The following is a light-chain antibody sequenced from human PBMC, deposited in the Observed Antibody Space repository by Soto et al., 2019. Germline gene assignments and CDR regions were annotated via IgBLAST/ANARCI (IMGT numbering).Light chain of an antibody. V-gene: IGLV2-14*01. CDR2: EVT. J-gene: IGLJ3*02. CDR3: SSYTTSSTLV. CDR1: NSDVGPYNY. Sequence: QSVLTQPASVSGSPGQSITISCTGTNSDVGPYNYVSWYQHHPGKAPKLLIYEVTKRPSGVSNRFSGSKSGNTASLTISGLQAEDEADYYCSSYTTSSTLVFGGGTKVTVL.